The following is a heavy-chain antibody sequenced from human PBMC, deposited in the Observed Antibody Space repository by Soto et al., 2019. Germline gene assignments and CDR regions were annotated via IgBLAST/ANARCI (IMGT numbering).Heavy chain of an antibody. D-gene: IGHD2-2*01. Sequence: TLSLTCAVSGSSISSGGDCWRWIRQPPGKGLEWIGYIYHSGSTYYNPSLKSRVTISVDRSKNQFSLKLSSVTAADTAVYYCARAPPVVVPAASSYFDYWGQGTLVTVSS. CDR1: GSSISSGGDC. CDR3: ARAPPVVVPAASSYFDY. V-gene: IGHV4-30-2*01. J-gene: IGHJ4*02. CDR2: IYHSGST.